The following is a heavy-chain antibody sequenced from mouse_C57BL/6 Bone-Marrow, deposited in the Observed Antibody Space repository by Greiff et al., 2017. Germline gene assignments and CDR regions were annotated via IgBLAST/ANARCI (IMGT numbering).Heavy chain of an antibody. CDR2: IRNKANGYTT. CDR1: GFTFTDYY. CDR3: ARDTSLYYGSSYGYFDV. J-gene: IGHJ1*03. V-gene: IGHV7-3*01. Sequence: EVKLMESGGGLVQPGGSLSLSCAASGFTFTDYYMSWVRQPPGKALEWLGFIRNKANGYTTEYSASVKGRFTISRDNSQSILYLQMNALRAEDSATYYCARDTSLYYGSSYGYFDVWGTGATVTVSS. D-gene: IGHD1-1*01.